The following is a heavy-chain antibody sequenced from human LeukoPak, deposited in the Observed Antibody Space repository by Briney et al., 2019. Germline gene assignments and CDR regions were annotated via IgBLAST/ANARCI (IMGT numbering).Heavy chain of an antibody. J-gene: IGHJ6*02. CDR1: GFTFDDYA. CDR3: AKMGRITMVRGVITSYYYYYGMDV. V-gene: IGHV3-9*01. Sequence: GGSLRLSCAASGFTFDDYAMHWVRQAPGKGLEWVSGISWNSGSIGYADSVKGRFTISRDNAKNSLYLQMNSLRAEDTDLYYCAKMGRITMVRGVITSYYYYYGMDVWGQGTTVTVSS. D-gene: IGHD3-10*01. CDR2: ISWNSGSI.